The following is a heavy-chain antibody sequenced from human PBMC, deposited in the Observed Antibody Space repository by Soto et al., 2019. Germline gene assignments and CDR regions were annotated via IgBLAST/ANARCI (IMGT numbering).Heavy chain of an antibody. CDR2: AYGGDSQT. D-gene: IGHD1-26*01. CDR3: ARSLWGSGRMWHGFEN. J-gene: IGHJ3*01. CDR1: GYTFTSYW. V-gene: IGHV5-51*01. Sequence: WESLKVCCMTSGYTFTSYWTGSVWQMHGKGLEWMGMAYGGDSQTKYSPSFQGQVTISADKSTTTAYLQWSSLKASDTGVYYCARSLWGSGRMWHGFENWGQGRRVTVPS.